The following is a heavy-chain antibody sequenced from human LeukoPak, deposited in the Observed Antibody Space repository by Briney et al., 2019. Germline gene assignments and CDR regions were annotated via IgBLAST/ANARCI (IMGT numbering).Heavy chain of an antibody. D-gene: IGHD3-22*01. CDR1: GGSISSSSYY. J-gene: IGHJ4*02. CDR3: ARVKGSGGLSFSHYDSSGFDY. V-gene: IGHV4-39*07. CDR2: IYYSGST. Sequence: SETLSLTCTVSGGSISSSSYYWGWIRQPPGKGLEWIGSIYYSGSTYYNPSLKSRVTISVDTSKNQFSLKLSSVTAADTAVYYCARVKGSGGLSFSHYDSSGFDYWGQGTLVTVSS.